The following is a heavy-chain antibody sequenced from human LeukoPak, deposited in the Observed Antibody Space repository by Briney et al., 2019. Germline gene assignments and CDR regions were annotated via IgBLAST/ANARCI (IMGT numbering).Heavy chain of an antibody. D-gene: IGHD4-17*01. CDR3: ARDNDYGDYPDAFDI. CDR1: GFTFSSYA. CDR2: ISYDGSDK. V-gene: IGHV3-30-3*01. J-gene: IGHJ3*02. Sequence: PGGSLRLSCAASGFTFSSYAMHWVRQAPGKGLEWVAVISYDGSDKYYADSVKGRFTISRDNSKNTLYLQMNSLRAEDTAVYHCARDNDYGDYPDAFDIWGQGTMVTVSS.